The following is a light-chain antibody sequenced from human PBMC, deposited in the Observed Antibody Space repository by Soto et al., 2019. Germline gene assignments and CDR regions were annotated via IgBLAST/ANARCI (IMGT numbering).Light chain of an antibody. CDR2: KVS. Sequence: VVMTQSPLSLPVTLGQPASISCNSSESLVLSGGNTFLNCFHQRPGQSPRRLIYKVSRRDSGVPDRFIGSGSGTEFTLKISRVEVEDVGIYYCMQGTHWPPWTFGQGTKVTIK. V-gene: IGKV2-30*02. CDR1: ESLVLSGGNTF. CDR3: MQGTHWPPWT. J-gene: IGKJ1*01.